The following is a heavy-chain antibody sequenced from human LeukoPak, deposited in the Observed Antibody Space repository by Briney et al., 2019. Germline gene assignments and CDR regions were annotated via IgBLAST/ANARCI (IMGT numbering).Heavy chain of an antibody. D-gene: IGHD2-21*02. Sequence: GGSLRLSCAASGFTFSSYDMHWVRKATGKGLEWVSAIGTAGDTYYPGSVKGRFTISRENAKNSLYLQMNSLRAGDTAVYYCARRGDFAGPLGMDVWGHGTTVTAS. V-gene: IGHV3-13*01. CDR3: ARRGDFAGPLGMDV. CDR2: IGTAGDT. J-gene: IGHJ6*02. CDR1: GFTFSSYD.